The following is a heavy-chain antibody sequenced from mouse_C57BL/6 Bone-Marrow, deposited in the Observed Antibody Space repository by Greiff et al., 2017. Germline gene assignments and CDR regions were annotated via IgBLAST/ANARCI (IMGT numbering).Heavy chain of an antibody. D-gene: IGHD1-1*01. CDR3: ARLYYYGSSYAMDY. Sequence: EVKVVESGGGLVQPGESLKLSCESNEYEFPSHDMSWVRKTPETRLELVAAINSDGGSTYYPDTMERRFIISRDNTKKTLYLQMSSLRSEDTALYYCARLYYYGSSYAMDYWGQGTSVTVSS. CDR1: EYEFPSHD. J-gene: IGHJ4*01. V-gene: IGHV5-2*01. CDR2: INSDGGST.